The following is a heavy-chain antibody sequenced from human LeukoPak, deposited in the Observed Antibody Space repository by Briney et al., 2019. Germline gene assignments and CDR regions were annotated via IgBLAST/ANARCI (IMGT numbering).Heavy chain of an antibody. J-gene: IGHJ3*01. Sequence: PGGSLRLSCAASGFTFSSYWMSWVRQAPGKGLEWVANIKQDGSEKYYVDSVKGRFTISRDNAKNSLSLQMNSLSAEDTAVYYCARDGYNFANGIDVWGQGTMVTVSS. CDR1: GFTFSSYW. D-gene: IGHD1-1*01. V-gene: IGHV3-7*01. CDR3: ARDGYNFANGIDV. CDR2: IKQDGSEK.